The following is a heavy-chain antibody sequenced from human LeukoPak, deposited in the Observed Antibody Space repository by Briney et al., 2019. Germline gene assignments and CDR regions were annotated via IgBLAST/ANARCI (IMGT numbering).Heavy chain of an antibody. J-gene: IGHJ4*02. CDR3: ARPNIRYQLLPLNFDY. D-gene: IGHD2-2*01. CDR1: GGTFSSYA. Sequence: SVKVSCKASGGTFSSYAISWVRQAPGQGLEWMGRIIPIFGTANYAQKFQGRVTITADESTSTAYMELSSLRSEDTAVYYCARPNIRYQLLPLNFDYWGQGTLVTVSS. CDR2: IIPIFGTA. V-gene: IGHV1-69*13.